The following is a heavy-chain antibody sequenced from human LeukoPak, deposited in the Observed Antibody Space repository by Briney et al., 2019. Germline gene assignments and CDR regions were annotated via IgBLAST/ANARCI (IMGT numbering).Heavy chain of an antibody. CDR3: ARDLGPEGYFDY. J-gene: IGHJ4*02. CDR2: IIPIFGTA. V-gene: IGHV1-69*05. CDR1: GGTFSSYA. D-gene: IGHD7-27*01. Sequence: SVKVSCKAFGGTFSSYAISWVRQAPGQGLEWMGRIIPIFGTANYAQKFQGRVTITTDESTSTAYMELSSLRSEDTAVYYCARDLGPEGYFDYWGQGTLVTVSS.